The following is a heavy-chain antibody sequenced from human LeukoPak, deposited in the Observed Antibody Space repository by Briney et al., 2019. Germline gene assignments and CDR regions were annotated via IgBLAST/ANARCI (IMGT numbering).Heavy chain of an antibody. CDR3: ARSDYDYVWGSYRYINY. CDR1: GFTFSDYA. D-gene: IGHD3-16*02. Sequence: GGSLGLSCAASGFTFSDYAMSWVRQAPGKGLEWVSGISGSGRSTYYADSVKGRFIISRDNSQKTLSLEMNSLRAEDTAVYYCARSDYDYVWGSYRYINYWGQGTLMSVSS. CDR2: ISGSGRST. V-gene: IGHV3-23*01. J-gene: IGHJ4*02.